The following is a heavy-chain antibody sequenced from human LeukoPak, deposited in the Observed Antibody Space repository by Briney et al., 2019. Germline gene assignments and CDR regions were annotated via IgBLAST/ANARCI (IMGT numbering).Heavy chain of an antibody. CDR3: ARDRTRTELLWFGDPTHRPRNAFDI. CDR1: GYTFTSYG. D-gene: IGHD3-10*01. Sequence: GASVKVSCKASGYTFTSYGISWVRQAPGQGLEWMGWISAYNGNTNYAQKLQGRVTMTTDTSTSTAYMELRSLRSDDTAVYYCARDRTRTELLWFGDPTHRPRNAFDIWGQGTMVTVSS. CDR2: ISAYNGNT. J-gene: IGHJ3*02. V-gene: IGHV1-18*01.